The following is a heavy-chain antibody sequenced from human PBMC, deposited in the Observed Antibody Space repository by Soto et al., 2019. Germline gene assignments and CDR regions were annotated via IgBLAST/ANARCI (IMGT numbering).Heavy chain of an antibody. V-gene: IGHV1-46*01. Sequence: ASVKVSCKASGYTFTSYYMHWVRQAPGQGLEWMGIINPRGGSTSYAQKFQGRVTMTRDTSTSTVYMELSSLRSEDTAVYYCARDKEPRIAVYGRAENAFDIWGQGTMVTVSS. CDR2: INPRGGST. D-gene: IGHD6-19*01. CDR3: ARDKEPRIAVYGRAENAFDI. J-gene: IGHJ3*02. CDR1: GYTFTSYY.